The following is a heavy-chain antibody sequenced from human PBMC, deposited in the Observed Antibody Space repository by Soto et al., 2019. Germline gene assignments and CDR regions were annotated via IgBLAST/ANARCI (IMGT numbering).Heavy chain of an antibody. J-gene: IGHJ5*02. V-gene: IGHV4-4*07. Sequence: PSETLSLTCTVSGGSISSYYWSWIRQPAGKGLEWIGRIYTSGSTNYNPSLKSRVTMSVDTSKNQFSLKLSSVTAADTAVYYCARVLECSGGSCFQRSGWFDPWGQGTLVTVSS. CDR3: ARVLECSGGSCFQRSGWFDP. CDR2: IYTSGST. CDR1: GGSISSYY. D-gene: IGHD2-15*01.